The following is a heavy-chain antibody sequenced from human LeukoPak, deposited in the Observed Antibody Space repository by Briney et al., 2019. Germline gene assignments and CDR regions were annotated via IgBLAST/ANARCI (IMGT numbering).Heavy chain of an antibody. CDR1: GFTFSGYW. CDR2: ISGIGGST. J-gene: IGHJ4*02. Sequence: GGSLRLSCAASGFTFSGYWMNWVRQAPGKGLEWVSAISGIGGSTYYADSVQGRFTISRDNSKNTLYLQMNSLRADDTAVYYCAKVSHIVVVPGAIPDYWGQGTLVTVSS. V-gene: IGHV3-23*01. D-gene: IGHD2-2*01. CDR3: AKVSHIVVVPGAIPDY.